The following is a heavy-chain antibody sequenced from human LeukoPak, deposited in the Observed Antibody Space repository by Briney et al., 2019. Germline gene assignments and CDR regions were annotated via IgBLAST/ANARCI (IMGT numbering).Heavy chain of an antibody. CDR2: LSSSGSAF. D-gene: IGHD4-17*01. J-gene: IGHJ4*02. CDR3: ARASVTTRGVRFDY. Sequence: GGSLRLSCEDSGFTFRSYEMNWVRQAPGKGLEWIAYLSSSGSAFSYADSVKGRFTISRDNAKNSLYLQMNSLRAEDTAVYYCARASVTTRGVRFDYWGQGTLVTVSS. V-gene: IGHV3-48*03. CDR1: GFTFRSYE.